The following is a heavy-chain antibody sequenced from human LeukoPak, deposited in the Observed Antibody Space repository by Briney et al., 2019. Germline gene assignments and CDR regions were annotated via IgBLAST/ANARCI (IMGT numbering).Heavy chain of an antibody. CDR3: ARVDYVWGSYRSTQTFDY. CDR2: IYYSGST. CDR1: GGSVSSGSYY. D-gene: IGHD3-16*02. Sequence: SETLSLTCTVSGGSVSSGSYYWSWIRQPPGKGLEWIGYIYYSGSTNYNPSLKSRVTISVGTSKNQFSLKLSSVTAADTAVYYCARVDYVWGSYRSTQTFDYWGQGTLVTVSS. J-gene: IGHJ4*02. V-gene: IGHV4-61*01.